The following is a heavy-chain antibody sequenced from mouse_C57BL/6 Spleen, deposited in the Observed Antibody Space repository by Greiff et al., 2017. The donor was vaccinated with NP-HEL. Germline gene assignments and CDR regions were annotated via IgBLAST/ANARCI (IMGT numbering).Heavy chain of an antibody. CDR2: IRSKSNNYAT. V-gene: IGHV10-1*01. Sequence: EVQLVESGGGLVQPKGSLKLSCAASGFSFNTYAMNWVRQAPGKGLEWVARIRSKSNNYATYYADSVKDRFTISRDDSESMLYLQMNNLKTEDTAMYYCVRPYYYGSSYWFAYWGQGTLVTVSA. CDR3: VRPYYYGSSYWFAY. CDR1: GFSFNTYA. J-gene: IGHJ3*01. D-gene: IGHD1-1*01.